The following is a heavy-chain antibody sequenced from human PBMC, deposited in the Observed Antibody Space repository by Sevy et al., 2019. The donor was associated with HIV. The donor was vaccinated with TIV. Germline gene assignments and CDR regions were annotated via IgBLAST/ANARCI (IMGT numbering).Heavy chain of an antibody. D-gene: IGHD3-10*01. V-gene: IGHV3-21*05. CDR1: GYTFPAFS. CDR3: VRRGVDAYNVYFDL. Sequence: GGSLRLSCTASGYTFPAFSFNWVRQAPGKGLEWLSYISTGTDHIYYADSAKGRFNISRDDAKNSVYLEMKSLRDQDTALYYCVRRGVDAYNVYFDLWGQGTLVTVSS. J-gene: IGHJ4*02. CDR2: ISTGTDHI.